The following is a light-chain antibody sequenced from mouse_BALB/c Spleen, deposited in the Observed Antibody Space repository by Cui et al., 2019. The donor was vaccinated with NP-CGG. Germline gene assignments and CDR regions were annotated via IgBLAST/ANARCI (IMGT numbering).Light chain of an antibody. CDR3: QQGSSSPLT. J-gene: IGKJ5*01. V-gene: IGKV4-92*01. Sequence: EMVLIQSQVAITASRGVKVTITCRASSSISSNYLPWYQQTPGSSPKILLYSTSILAFGILGSFSGSGPESSYTLTISGMQDEVAATYYCQQGSSSPLTFGAGTELELK. CDR2: STS. CDR1: SSISSNY.